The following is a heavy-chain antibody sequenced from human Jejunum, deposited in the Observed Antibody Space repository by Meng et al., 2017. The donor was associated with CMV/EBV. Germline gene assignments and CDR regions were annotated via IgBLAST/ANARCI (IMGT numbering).Heavy chain of an antibody. Sequence: VSTDFFRWVRQAPGKGLGWVSVIYSGGTTYYTESVSGRFTISRDGSKNMVYLQMNSLRPEDTAMYYCARDLGPKHDYNWRAFDIWGQGTMVTVSS. V-gene: IGHV3-53*05. D-gene: IGHD5-24*01. CDR3: ARDLGPKHDYNWRAFDI. CDR1: VSTDF. J-gene: IGHJ3*02. CDR2: IYSGGTT.